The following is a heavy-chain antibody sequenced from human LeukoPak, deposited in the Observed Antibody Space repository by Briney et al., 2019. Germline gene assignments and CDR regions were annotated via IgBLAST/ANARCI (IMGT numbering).Heavy chain of an antibody. CDR1: GFTFSRYM. Sequence: GGSLRLSCAASGFTFSRYMMHWVRQAPGKGLVWVSHITNDGTIRYADSVKGRFTISRDNAKNTLYLQMNSLRAEDTAVYYCARDWRGSLDYWGQGTLVTVSS. CDR3: ARDWRGSLDY. J-gene: IGHJ4*02. CDR2: ITNDGTI. D-gene: IGHD1-26*01. V-gene: IGHV3-74*01.